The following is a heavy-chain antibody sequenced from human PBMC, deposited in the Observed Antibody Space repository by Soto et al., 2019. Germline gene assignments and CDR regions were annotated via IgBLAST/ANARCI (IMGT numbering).Heavy chain of an antibody. CDR3: ARDHRKNVVVVPAAYYYYMDV. CDR2: ISGYNGNT. J-gene: IGHJ6*03. V-gene: IGHV1-18*01. D-gene: IGHD2-2*01. CDR1: GYMFPSYG. Sequence: QVQLVQSGAEVKKPGASVKVSCKASGYMFPSYGITWVRQAPGQGPEWMGWISGYNGNTNYAQKFQGRVTLTTDTSTTTVYLELKSLTSDDTAVYYCARDHRKNVVVVPAAYYYYMDVWGKGTTVTVSS.